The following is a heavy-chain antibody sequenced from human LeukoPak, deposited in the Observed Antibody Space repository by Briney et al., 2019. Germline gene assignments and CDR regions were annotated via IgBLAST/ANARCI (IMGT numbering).Heavy chain of an antibody. Sequence: SVKVSCKASGGTFSSYAIGWVRQAPGQGLEWMGGIIPIFGTANYAQKFQGRVTITADESTSTAYMELSSLRSEDTAVYYCARHEGIAAAGAACWGQGTLVTVSS. J-gene: IGHJ4*02. CDR1: GGTFSSYA. V-gene: IGHV1-69*13. D-gene: IGHD6-13*01. CDR2: IIPIFGTA. CDR3: ARHEGIAAAGAAC.